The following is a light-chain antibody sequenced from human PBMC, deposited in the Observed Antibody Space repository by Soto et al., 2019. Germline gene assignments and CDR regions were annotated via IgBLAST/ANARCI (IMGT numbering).Light chain of an antibody. CDR1: QGISNY. CDR2: AAS. J-gene: IGKJ3*01. Sequence: DIQMTQSPSSLSASVGDRVTITCRASQGISNYLAWYQQNPGKFPKLLIFAASTLQSGAPSHFSGRGSGTDFTLTINSLQPEDVATYFCQKYDRAPFTFGPGTKVHI. V-gene: IGKV1-27*01. CDR3: QKYDRAPFT.